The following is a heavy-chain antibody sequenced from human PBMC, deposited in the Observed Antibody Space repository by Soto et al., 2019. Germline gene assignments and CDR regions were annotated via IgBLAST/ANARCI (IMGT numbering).Heavy chain of an antibody. CDR1: GFNFSRHG. V-gene: IGHV3-30*18. CDR3: AKDRGSYDIWSGTQRYYAMDV. J-gene: IGHJ6*02. D-gene: IGHD3-3*01. Sequence: QGQLVESGGGVVQPGTSLRLSCAAPGFNFSRHGMHWVRQAPGKGLEWVAFTSYDGSNTYYADSVKGRFTISRDNPKNTLFLQMNSLRPNDTALYFCAKDRGSYDIWSGTQRYYAMDVWGQGATVTVSS. CDR2: TSYDGSNT.